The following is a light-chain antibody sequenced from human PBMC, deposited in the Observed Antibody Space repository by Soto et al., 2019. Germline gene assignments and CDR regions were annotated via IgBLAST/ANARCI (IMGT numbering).Light chain of an antibody. Sequence: EILLPQSPATLSWSPGERATLSCRASQSVSSYLAWYQQKPGQAPRLLIYYISTRATGIPARFSGSGSGTEFTLTINSLQSEDSAVYYCQQHNQWPITFGQGTRLEI. V-gene: IGKV3D-15*01. J-gene: IGKJ5*01. CDR2: YIS. CDR3: QQHNQWPIT. CDR1: QSVSSY.